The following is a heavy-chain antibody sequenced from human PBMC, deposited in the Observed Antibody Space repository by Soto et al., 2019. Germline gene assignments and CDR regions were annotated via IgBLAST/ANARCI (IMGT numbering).Heavy chain of an antibody. CDR1: GFTFSNYV. J-gene: IGHJ6*02. D-gene: IGHD6-13*01. CDR2: IVGSGGGT. CDR3: AKGTGYSSSCPHYSSTGMDA. Sequence: PGGSLRLSCAASGFTFSNYVMTWVRQAPGKGLEWVSAIVGSGGGTYYADSVKGRFTISRDNSKNTLYLQMNSLRAEDTAVYYCAKGTGYSSSCPHYSSTGMDAWAQDTTVPVS. V-gene: IGHV3-23*01.